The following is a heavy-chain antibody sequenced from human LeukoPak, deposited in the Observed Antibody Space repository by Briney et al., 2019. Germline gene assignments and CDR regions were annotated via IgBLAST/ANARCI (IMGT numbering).Heavy chain of an antibody. J-gene: IGHJ4*02. CDR3: ARGWGVTGTTSDY. CDR2: IYYSGST. Sequence: PSETLSLTCTVSGGSISSYYWSWIRQPPGKGLEWIGYIYYSGSTNYNPSLKSRVTISVDTSKNQFSLKLSSVTAADTAVYYCARGWGVTGTTSDYWGQGTLVTVSS. CDR1: GGSISSYY. V-gene: IGHV4-59*01. D-gene: IGHD1-20*01.